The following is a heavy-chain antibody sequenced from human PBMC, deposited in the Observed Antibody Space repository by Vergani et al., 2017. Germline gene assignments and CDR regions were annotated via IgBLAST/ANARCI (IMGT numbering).Heavy chain of an antibody. CDR3: ANEEAGGNY. CDR1: GFTFSSYG. D-gene: IGHD3-16*01. J-gene: IGHJ4*02. CDR2: ISYDGSNK. V-gene: IGHV3-30*18. Sequence: QVQLVESGGGVVQPGRSLRLSCAASGFTFSSYGMHWVRQAPGKGLEWVAVISYDGSNKYYADSVKGRFTISRDNSKNTLYLQMNSLRAEDTAVYYCANEEAGGNYWGQGTLVTVSS.